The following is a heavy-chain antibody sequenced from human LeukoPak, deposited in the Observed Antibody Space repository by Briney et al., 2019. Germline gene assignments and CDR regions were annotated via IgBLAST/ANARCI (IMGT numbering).Heavy chain of an antibody. CDR3: ARADRGYSYGDAY. D-gene: IGHD5-18*01. CDR2: ISSSSSYI. V-gene: IGHV3-21*01. CDR1: GFTFSSYS. Sequence: PGGSLRLSCAASGFTFSSYSTTWVRQAPGKGLEWVSSISSSSSYIYYADSVKGRFTISRDNAKNSLYLQMNSLRAEDTAVYYCARADRGYSYGDAYWGQGTLVTVSS. J-gene: IGHJ4*02.